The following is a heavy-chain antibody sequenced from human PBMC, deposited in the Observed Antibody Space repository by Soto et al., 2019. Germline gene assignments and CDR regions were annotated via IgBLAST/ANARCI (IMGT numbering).Heavy chain of an antibody. J-gene: IGHJ2*01. Sequence: QVQLVQSGAEVKKPGASVKVSCKASGYTFTSYDINWVRQATGQGLEWMGWMNPNSGNTGYAQKFQGRVTMTRNTSICTAYMELSSLRSEDTAVFYCARGASTRYYDAAWYFDLWGRGTLVTVSS. D-gene: IGHD3-22*01. CDR2: MNPNSGNT. CDR1: GYTFTSYD. V-gene: IGHV1-8*01. CDR3: ARGASTRYYDAAWYFDL.